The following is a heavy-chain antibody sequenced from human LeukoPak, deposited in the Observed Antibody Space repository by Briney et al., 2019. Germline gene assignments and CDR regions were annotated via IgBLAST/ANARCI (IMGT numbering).Heavy chain of an antibody. CDR1: GGSVSSGTYF. D-gene: IGHD7-27*01. CDR2: IHYSVTT. V-gene: IGHV4-61*01. Sequence: PSETLSLTCTVSGGSVSSGTYFWTWVRQPPGKGLEWIGHIHYSVTTNYNPSLKSRVTMSLDTSKNQFSLKLTSVTAADTAICFCARWGTYWGQGILVTVSS. J-gene: IGHJ4*02. CDR3: ARWGTY.